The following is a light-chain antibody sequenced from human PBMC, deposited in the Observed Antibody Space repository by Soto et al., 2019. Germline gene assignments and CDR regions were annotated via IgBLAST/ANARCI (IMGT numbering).Light chain of an antibody. CDR3: QQRSNWPT. CDR2: AAS. V-gene: IGKV3-11*01. CDR1: QYMTRTY. Sequence: IVLTQSPGTLSLSPGERATLSCRASQYMTRTYIAWYQQKPGQAPRLLIYAASNRATGIPARFSGSGSGTDFTLTISSLEPEDFAVYYCQQRSNWPTFGQGTKVDIK. J-gene: IGKJ1*01.